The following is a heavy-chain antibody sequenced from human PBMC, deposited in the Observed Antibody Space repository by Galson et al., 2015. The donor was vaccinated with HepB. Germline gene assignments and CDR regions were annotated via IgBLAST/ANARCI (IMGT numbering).Heavy chain of an antibody. CDR2: IYPGDSDT. CDR1: GYSFTSYW. Sequence: QSGAEVKKPGESLKISCKGSGYSFTSYWIGWVRQMPGKGLEWMGIIYPGDSDTRYSPSFQGQVTISADKSISTAYLQWSSLKASDTAMYYCARQGSDIVVVPAAYDAFDIWGQGTMVTVSS. J-gene: IGHJ3*02. CDR3: ARQGSDIVVVPAAYDAFDI. D-gene: IGHD2-2*01. V-gene: IGHV5-51*01.